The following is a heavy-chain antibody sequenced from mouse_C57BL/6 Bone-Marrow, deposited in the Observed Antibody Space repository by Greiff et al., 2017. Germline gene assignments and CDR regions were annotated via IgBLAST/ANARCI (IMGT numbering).Heavy chain of an antibody. CDR3: ARDTVVALDYAMDY. J-gene: IGHJ4*01. CDR2: ISYDGSN. V-gene: IGHV3-6*01. CDR1: GYSITSGYY. Sequence: VQLKESGPGLVKPSQSLSLTCSVTGYSITSGYYWNWIRQFPGNKLEWMGYISYDGSNNYNPSLKNRISITRDTSKNQFFLKLNSVTTEDTATYYCARDTVVALDYAMDYWGQGTSVTVSS. D-gene: IGHD1-1*01.